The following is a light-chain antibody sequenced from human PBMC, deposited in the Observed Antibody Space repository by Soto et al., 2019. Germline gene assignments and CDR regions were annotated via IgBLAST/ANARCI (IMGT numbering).Light chain of an antibody. V-gene: IGLV1-40*01. Sequence: QPVLTQPPSVSGVPGQRVTISCTGSSSNIGAGYDVHWYQQLPGTAPKVVIYGNSNRPSGVPDRFSGSKSGTSASLAFTGLQTDDEGDYYCQSYDTSLRGYVFGTGTKLTVL. CDR2: GNS. J-gene: IGLJ1*01. CDR1: SSNIGAGYD. CDR3: QSYDTSLRGYV.